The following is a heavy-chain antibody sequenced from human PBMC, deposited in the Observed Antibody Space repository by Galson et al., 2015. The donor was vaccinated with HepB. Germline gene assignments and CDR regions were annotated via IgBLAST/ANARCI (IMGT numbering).Heavy chain of an antibody. J-gene: IGHJ5*02. CDR2: ISAYNGNT. CDR3: ARDYCSSTSCYGWFDP. D-gene: IGHD2-2*01. V-gene: IGHV1-18*01. Sequence: PGQGLEWMGWISAYNGNTNYAQKLQGRVTMTTDTSTSTAYMGLRSLRSDDTAVYYCARDYCSSTSCYGWFDPWGQGTLVTVSS.